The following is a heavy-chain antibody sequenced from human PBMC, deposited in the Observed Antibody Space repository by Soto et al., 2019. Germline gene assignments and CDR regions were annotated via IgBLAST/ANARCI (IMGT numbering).Heavy chain of an antibody. V-gene: IGHV3-33*01. CDR2: IWYDGSNK. Sequence: QVQLVESGGGVVQPGRSLRLSCAASGFTFSSYGMHWVRQAPGKGLEWVAVIWYDGSNKYYADSVKGRFTISRDNSKNTLYLQMNSLRAEDTAVYYCASSIRVPFDDWGQGTLVTVSS. J-gene: IGHJ4*02. CDR3: ASSIRVPFDD. CDR1: GFTFSSYG.